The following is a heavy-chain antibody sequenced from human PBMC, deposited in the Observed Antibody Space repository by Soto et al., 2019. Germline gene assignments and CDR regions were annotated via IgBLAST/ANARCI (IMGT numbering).Heavy chain of an antibody. V-gene: IGHV1-18*01. CDR1: GYTFSSYG. J-gene: IGHJ4*02. CDR2: ISAYNGNT. CDR3: ARDSPPVDY. Sequence: QVQLVQSGAEVKKPGASVKVSCKASGYTFSSYGISWVRQAPGQGLEWMGWISAYNGNTKYAQKLQGRVTMTTDTSKRTAYMELRRLRSDDTAVYYCARDSPPVDYWGQGTLVTVSS.